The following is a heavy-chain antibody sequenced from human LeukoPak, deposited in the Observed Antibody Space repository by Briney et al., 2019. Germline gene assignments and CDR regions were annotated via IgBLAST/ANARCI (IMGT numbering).Heavy chain of an antibody. V-gene: IGHV3-23*01. CDR2: ISDSGVRP. J-gene: IGHJ4*02. Sequence: GVSLTLSCAASGFTFSSYAMTGVRQARGKGLDWVSTISDSGVRPQYAESPKGRFNISRDNSMNTLYLQMNSLRPDDTAVYYCASDYLLDYWGQGPLVPVSS. CDR1: GFTFSSYA. CDR3: ASDYLLDY. D-gene: IGHD6-25*01.